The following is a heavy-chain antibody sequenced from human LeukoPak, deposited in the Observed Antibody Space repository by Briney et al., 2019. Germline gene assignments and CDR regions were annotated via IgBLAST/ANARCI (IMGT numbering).Heavy chain of an antibody. Sequence: SETLSLTCTVSGGSISSYYWSWIRQPPGKGLEWIGYIYYSGSTNYNPSLKSRVTISVDTSKNQFSLKLTSVTAADTAVYYCARDFGFASAWGQGALVTVSS. CDR2: IYYSGST. J-gene: IGHJ5*02. D-gene: IGHD3-16*01. CDR3: ARDFGFASA. V-gene: IGHV4-59*12. CDR1: GGSISSYY.